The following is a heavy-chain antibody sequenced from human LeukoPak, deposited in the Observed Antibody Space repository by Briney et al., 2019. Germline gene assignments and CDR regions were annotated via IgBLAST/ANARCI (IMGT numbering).Heavy chain of an antibody. Sequence: PSVTLSLTCAVFGGSFSGYYWRWIRQPPGKGLEWVGEINYSGGTNYNPSLKGRATISIDTSKNQFSLNLSSVTAADTAVYYCARGPRGSGSYYKYWGQGTLVTVSS. CDR3: ARGPRGSGSYYKY. CDR2: INYSGGT. D-gene: IGHD3-10*01. J-gene: IGHJ4*02. V-gene: IGHV4-34*01. CDR1: GGSFSGYY.